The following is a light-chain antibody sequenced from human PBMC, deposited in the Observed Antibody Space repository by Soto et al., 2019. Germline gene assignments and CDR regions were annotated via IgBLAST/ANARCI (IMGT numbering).Light chain of an antibody. J-gene: IGKJ5*01. Sequence: EIIMSLSPATLSVTPAERATLSCRASQSVSSNLAWYQQKPGQAPRLLIYGASTRATGIPARFSGSGSGTEFTLTISSLQSEDFAIYYCQQFNTLLPITFSQVGLLEIK. V-gene: IGKV3-15*01. CDR3: QQFNTLLPIT. CDR2: GAS. CDR1: QSVSSN.